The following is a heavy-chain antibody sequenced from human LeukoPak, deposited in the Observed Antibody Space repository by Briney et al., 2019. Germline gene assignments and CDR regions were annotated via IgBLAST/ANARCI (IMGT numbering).Heavy chain of an antibody. Sequence: PSETLSLTCTVSGGSISSGDYYWSWIRQPPGKGLEWIGYIYYSGSTYYNPSLKSRVTISVDTSKNQFSLKLSSVTAADTAVYYCARDNRIWGKGPRDYYYGMDVWGQGTTVTVSS. CDR3: ARDNRIWGKGPRDYYYGMDV. D-gene: IGHD1-14*01. V-gene: IGHV4-30-4*01. CDR1: GGSISSGDYY. CDR2: IYYSGST. J-gene: IGHJ6*02.